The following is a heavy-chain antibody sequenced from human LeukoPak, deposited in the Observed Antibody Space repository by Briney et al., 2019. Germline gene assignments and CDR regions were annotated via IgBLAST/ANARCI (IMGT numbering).Heavy chain of an antibody. CDR2: ISAYNGNT. Sequence: ASVKVSCKASGYTFTSYGISWERQAPGQGLEWMGWISAYNGNTNYAQKLQGRVTMTTDTSTSTAYMELRSLRSDDTAVYYCARDPIAVAGADPYYYYGMDVWGQGTTVTVSS. CDR3: ARDPIAVAGADPYYYYGMDV. J-gene: IGHJ6*02. CDR1: GYTFTSYG. D-gene: IGHD6-19*01. V-gene: IGHV1-18*01.